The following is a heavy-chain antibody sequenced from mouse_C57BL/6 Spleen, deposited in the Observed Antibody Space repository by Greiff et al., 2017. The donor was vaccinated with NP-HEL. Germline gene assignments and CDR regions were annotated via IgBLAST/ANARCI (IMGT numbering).Heavy chain of an antibody. CDR3: ARVGDGYYGAY. CDR2: IYPGDGDT. D-gene: IGHD2-3*01. Sequence: VQLQQSGPELVKPGASVQISCKASGYAFSSSWMNWVKQRPGKGLEWIGRIYPGDGDTNYNGKFKGKATLTADKSSSTAYMQLSSLTSEDSAVYFCARVGDGYYGAYWGQGTLVTVSA. J-gene: IGHJ3*01. V-gene: IGHV1-82*01. CDR1: GYAFSSSW.